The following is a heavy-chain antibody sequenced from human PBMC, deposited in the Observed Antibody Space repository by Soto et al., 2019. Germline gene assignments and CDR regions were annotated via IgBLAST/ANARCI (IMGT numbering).Heavy chain of an antibody. J-gene: IGHJ3*02. V-gene: IGHV4-30-4*01. Sequence: QVQLQESGPGLVKPSQTLSLTCTVSGGSISSGDYYWNWIRQPPGKGLEWIGFIYNSGNTYYNPSLKSRVTISLETSKNQFSLKLTSVTAADTAVYYCARNDYDYVWESPGGDAFDIWGQGTLVTVSS. CDR2: IYNSGNT. CDR1: GGSISSGDYY. CDR3: ARNDYDYVWESPGGDAFDI. D-gene: IGHD3-16*01.